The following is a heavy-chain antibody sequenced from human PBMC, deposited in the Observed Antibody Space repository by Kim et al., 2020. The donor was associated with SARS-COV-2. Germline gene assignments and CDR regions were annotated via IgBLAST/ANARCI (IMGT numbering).Heavy chain of an antibody. CDR3: ARAGYDIVTGDYSYFYYG. CDR1: GFTFSSYA. CDR2: ISGSGGNT. J-gene: IGHJ6*01. V-gene: IGHV3-23*01. D-gene: IGHD3-9*01. Sequence: GGSLRLSCAASGFTFSSYAMSWVRQAPGKGLEWVSGISGSGGNTYYADSVKGRFTISRDNHKNTLYLQMNSLSAEDTAVYDCARAGYDIVTGDYSYFYYG.